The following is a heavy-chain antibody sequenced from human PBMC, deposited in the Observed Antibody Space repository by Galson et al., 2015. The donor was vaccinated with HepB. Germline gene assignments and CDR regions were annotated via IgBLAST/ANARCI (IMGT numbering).Heavy chain of an antibody. CDR1: GFTFSNYG. CDR2: ISYDGSNK. D-gene: IGHD6-19*01. Sequence: SLRLSCAASGFTFSNYGMHWVRQAPGKGLEWVAVISYDGSNKYYADSVKGRFTISRDNSKNTLFLQMNSLRAEDTGLYYCAKDPYLYSALAGTMAGFDYWGQGTLVTVSS. CDR3: AKDPYLYSALAGTMAGFDY. V-gene: IGHV3-30*18. J-gene: IGHJ4*02.